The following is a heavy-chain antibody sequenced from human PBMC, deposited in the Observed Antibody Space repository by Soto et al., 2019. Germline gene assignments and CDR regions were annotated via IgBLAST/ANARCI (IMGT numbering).Heavy chain of an antibody. CDR1: GFTFSSYS. D-gene: IGHD1-26*01. CDR2: ISSSSSYI. J-gene: IGHJ2*01. V-gene: IGHV3-21*01. Sequence: EVQLVESGGGLVKPGGSLRLSCAASGFTFSSYSMNRVRQAPGKGLEWVSSISSSSSYIYYADSVKGRFTISRDNAKNSLYLQMNSLRAEDTAVYYCASQNGGSYYRGWWYFDLWGRGTLVTVSS. CDR3: ASQNGGSYYRGWWYFDL.